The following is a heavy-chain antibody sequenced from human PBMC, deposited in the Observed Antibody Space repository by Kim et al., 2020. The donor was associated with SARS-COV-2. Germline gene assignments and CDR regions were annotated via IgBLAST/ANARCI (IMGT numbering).Heavy chain of an antibody. Sequence: ASVKVSCKASGYTFTSYAMHWVRQAPGQRLEWMGWINAGNGNTKYSQKFQGRVTITRDTSASTAYMELSSLRSEDTAVYYCARAVRRGYFDAFDIWGQGTMVTVSS. CDR1: GYTFTSYA. CDR2: INAGNGNT. J-gene: IGHJ3*02. CDR3: ARAVRRGYFDAFDI. V-gene: IGHV1-3*01. D-gene: IGHD3-22*01.